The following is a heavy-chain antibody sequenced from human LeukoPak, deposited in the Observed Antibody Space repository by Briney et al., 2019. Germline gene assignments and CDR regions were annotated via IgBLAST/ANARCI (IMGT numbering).Heavy chain of an antibody. CDR3: ARKSTGYDFDY. J-gene: IGHJ4*02. Sequence: GASVKVSCKASGYTFSGYYLHWVRQAPGQGLGRMGWINPNSGGTYYLQKFQGRATLTRDTSISTAYMELTRLTSDDTAVYFCARKSTGYDFDYWGQGALVTVSS. CDR1: GYTFSGYY. V-gene: IGHV1-2*02. D-gene: IGHD5-12*01. CDR2: INPNSGGT.